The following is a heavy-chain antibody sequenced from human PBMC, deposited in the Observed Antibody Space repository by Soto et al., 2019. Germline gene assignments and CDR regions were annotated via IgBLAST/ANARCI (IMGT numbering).Heavy chain of an antibody. V-gene: IGHV3-23*01. D-gene: IGHD3-16*01. J-gene: IGHJ5*02. CDR2: VSRAGTYT. CDR1: GFTFSSYV. CDR3: VKYTVTEDLGEA. Sequence: EVQLLESGGDVVRPGGSLRLSCAASGFTFSSYVMGWVRQAPGKGLEWVAGVSRAGTYTFYADSVRGRFSISRDNSRDTVDLYMNALRGDDTAVYFCVKYTVTEDLGEAWGQGTLVSVSS.